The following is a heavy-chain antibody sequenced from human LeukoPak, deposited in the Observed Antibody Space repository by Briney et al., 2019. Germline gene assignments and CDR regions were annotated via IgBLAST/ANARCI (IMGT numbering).Heavy chain of an antibody. Sequence: GASVKVSCKASGYTFTSYGISWVRQAPGQGLEWIGWISAYSGNTNYAQKFQGRVTMTTDTSTSTAYMELRSLRSGDTAVYYCARVYRSSRWLFDYWGQGTLVTVSS. CDR1: GYTFTSYG. J-gene: IGHJ4*02. CDR3: ARVYRSSRWLFDY. CDR2: ISAYSGNT. D-gene: IGHD6-13*01. V-gene: IGHV1-18*01.